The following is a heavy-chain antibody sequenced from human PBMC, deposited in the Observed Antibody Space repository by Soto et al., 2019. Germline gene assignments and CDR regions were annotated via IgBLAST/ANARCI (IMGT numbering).Heavy chain of an antibody. CDR2: ISYDGSNK. V-gene: IGHV3-30*18. Sequence: QVQLVESGGGVVQPGRSLRLSCAASGFSFSNYGMHWVRQAPGKGLEWVAVISYDGSNKSYADSVKGRFTISRDNSKNTLSLQMNSLRAEDTPVYYCAKGAYDILTGYFSLYYFDYWGQGTLVTVSS. D-gene: IGHD3-9*01. CDR1: GFSFSNYG. CDR3: AKGAYDILTGYFSLYYFDY. J-gene: IGHJ4*02.